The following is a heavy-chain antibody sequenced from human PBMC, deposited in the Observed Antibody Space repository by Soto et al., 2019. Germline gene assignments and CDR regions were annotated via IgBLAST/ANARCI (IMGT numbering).Heavy chain of an antibody. Sequence: QVQLQESGPGLVKPSETLSLTCAVSGDSISTYYCMWIRQPPGKGLESIGYLYYGRSANYNPSLKSRVALSVDTSTNQCSLTLSSMTAADTAVYYCALRSMAVVPEYWGPGTLVTVSS. CDR2: LYYGRSA. D-gene: IGHD3-22*01. J-gene: IGHJ4*02. V-gene: IGHV4-59*01. CDR1: GDSISTYY. CDR3: ALRSMAVVPEY.